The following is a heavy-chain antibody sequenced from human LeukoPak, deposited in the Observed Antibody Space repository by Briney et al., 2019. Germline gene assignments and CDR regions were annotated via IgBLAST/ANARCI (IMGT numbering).Heavy chain of an antibody. CDR3: ARMITFGGVIVDY. Sequence: ASVNVSCKASGYTFTSYDINWVRQATGQGLEWMGWMNPNSGNTGYAQKFQGRVTMTRNTSISTAYMELSSLRSEDTAVYYCARMITFGGVIVDYWGQGTLVTVSS. D-gene: IGHD3-16*02. V-gene: IGHV1-8*01. J-gene: IGHJ4*02. CDR1: GYTFTSYD. CDR2: MNPNSGNT.